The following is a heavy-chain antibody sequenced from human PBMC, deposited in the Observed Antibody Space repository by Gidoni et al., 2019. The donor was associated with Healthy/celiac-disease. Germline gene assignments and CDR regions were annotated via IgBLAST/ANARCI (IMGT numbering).Heavy chain of an antibody. J-gene: IGHJ4*02. V-gene: IGHV4-61*02. CDR1: GGSISSGSYY. CDR3: ARVSSSWQVFYY. D-gene: IGHD6-13*01. Sequence: QVQLQESGPGLVKPSQTLSLTCTVSGGSISSGSYYWSWIRQPAGKGLEWIGRIYTSGSTNYNPSLKSRVTMSVDTSKNQFSLKLSSVTAADTAVYYCARVSSSWQVFYYWGQGTLVTVSS. CDR2: IYTSGST.